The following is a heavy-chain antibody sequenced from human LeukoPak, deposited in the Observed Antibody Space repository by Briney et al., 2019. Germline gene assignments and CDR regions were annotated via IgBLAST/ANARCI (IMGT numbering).Heavy chain of an antibody. CDR1: GFTFSSYG. CDR2: ISYDGSNK. Sequence: GGSLRLSCAASGFTFSSYGIHWVRQAPGKGLEWVANISYDGSNKYYADSVKGRFTISRDNSKNTLYLQMNSLRAEDTALYYCAKEIWGRYDYGDYDNYWGQGTLVTVPS. V-gene: IGHV3-30*18. D-gene: IGHD4-17*01. CDR3: AKEIWGRYDYGDYDNY. J-gene: IGHJ4*02.